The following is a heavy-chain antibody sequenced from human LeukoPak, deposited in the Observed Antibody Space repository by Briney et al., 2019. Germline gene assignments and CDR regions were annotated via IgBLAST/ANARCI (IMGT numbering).Heavy chain of an antibody. D-gene: IGHD6-19*01. V-gene: IGHV3-30*04. CDR1: GFTFSSFA. CDR3: ASTRPYSSGWRLGY. J-gene: IGHJ4*02. Sequence: GRSLRLSCAASGFTFSSFAMHWVRQAPGKGLERVAVISYDGSNKYYADSVKGQFTISRDNSKNTLYLQMNSLRAEDTAVYYCASTRPYSSGWRLGYWGQGTLVTVSS. CDR2: ISYDGSNK.